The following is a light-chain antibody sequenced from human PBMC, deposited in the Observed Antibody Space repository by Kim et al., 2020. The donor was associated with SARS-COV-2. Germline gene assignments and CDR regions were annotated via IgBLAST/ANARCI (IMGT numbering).Light chain of an antibody. J-gene: IGKJ4*01. V-gene: IGKV1-33*01. Sequence: DIQMTHSPSYLTASVGDRVTITCQASRDISKNLNWYQQKPGKAPKVLIYDASNVQTGVPSRFSGSGSGTDFTLVITSLQPEDVATYYCQQFDNLSLSFGGGTKVDIK. CDR3: QQFDNLSLS. CDR1: RDISKN. CDR2: DAS.